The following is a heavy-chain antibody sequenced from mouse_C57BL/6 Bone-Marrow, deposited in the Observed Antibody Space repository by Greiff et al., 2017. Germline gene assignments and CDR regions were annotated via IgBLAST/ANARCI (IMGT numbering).Heavy chain of an antibody. V-gene: IGHV5-9-1*02. D-gene: IGHD2-12*01. CDR2: ISSGGDYI. CDR1: GFTFSSYA. J-gene: IGHJ4*01. Sequence: EVKVVESGEGLVKPGGSLKLSCAASGFTFSSYAMSWVRQTPEKRLEWVAYISSGGDYIYYADTVKGRFTISRDNARNTLYLQRSSLKSEDTAMYYCTRVARDDVCYAMDYWGQGTSVTVSS. CDR3: TRVARDDVCYAMDY.